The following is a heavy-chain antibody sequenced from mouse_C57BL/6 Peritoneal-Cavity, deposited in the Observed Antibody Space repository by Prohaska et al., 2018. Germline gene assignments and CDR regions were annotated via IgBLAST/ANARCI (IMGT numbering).Heavy chain of an antibody. CDR3: ARPPITTVVATDFWYFDV. V-gene: IGHV1-50*01. CDR2: IDPSDSYT. Sequence: QVQLQQPGAELVKPGASVKLSCKASGYTFTSYWMQWVKQRPGQGLEWLGEIDPSDSYTNYNQKFKGKATLTVDTSSSTAYMQLSSLTSEDSAVYYCARPPITTVVATDFWYFDVWGTGTTVTVSS. J-gene: IGHJ1*03. D-gene: IGHD1-1*01. CDR1: GYTFTSYW.